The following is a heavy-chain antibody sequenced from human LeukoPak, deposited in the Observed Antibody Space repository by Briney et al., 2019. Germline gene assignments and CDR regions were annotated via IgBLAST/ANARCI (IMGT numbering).Heavy chain of an antibody. CDR2: ISDSGGST. Sequence: GVSLRLSCAVSGITLSNYGMSGVRQAPGKGLECVAGISDSGGSTNYADSVKGRFTIYRDNAKNTLYLQMNSLRAEDTAVYFCAKRGVVIRVILVGFHKQAYYFDSWGQGALVTVSS. D-gene: IGHD3-10*01. V-gene: IGHV3-23*01. J-gene: IGHJ4*02. CDR1: GITLSNYG. CDR3: AKRGVVIRVILVGFHKQAYYFDS.